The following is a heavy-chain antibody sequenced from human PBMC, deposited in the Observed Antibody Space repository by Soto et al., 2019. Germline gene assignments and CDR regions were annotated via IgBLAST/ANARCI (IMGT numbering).Heavy chain of an antibody. V-gene: IGHV3-30-3*01. CDR3: ERFKGCSGGSCYSPFDY. D-gene: IGHD2-15*01. Sequence: QVQLVESGGGVVQPGRSLRLSCAASGFTFSGFAMHWVRQAPGKGLEWVAVISYDGSNKYYADSVKGRFTISRDNSKNXXYVQMKSLRAEDTAVYYCERFKGCSGGSCYSPFDYWGQGTLVTVSS. CDR1: GFTFSGFA. J-gene: IGHJ4*02. CDR2: ISYDGSNK.